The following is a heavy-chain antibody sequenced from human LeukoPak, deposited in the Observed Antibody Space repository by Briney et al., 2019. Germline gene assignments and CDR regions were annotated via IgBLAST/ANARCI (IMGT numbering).Heavy chain of an antibody. CDR2: IYYSGSS. V-gene: IGHV4-59*01. CDR3: ARGEATLGHFNYYHYGMDV. Sequence: SETLSLTCPVFGGSISNYYCTWIRQPSGKGLEWIGYIYYSGSSNYNPSLKSRVTISVDTSKNQFSLKLSSVTAADTAVYYCARGEATLGHFNYYHYGMDVWGQGTTVTVSS. CDR1: GGSISNYY. J-gene: IGHJ6*02. D-gene: IGHD3-3*02.